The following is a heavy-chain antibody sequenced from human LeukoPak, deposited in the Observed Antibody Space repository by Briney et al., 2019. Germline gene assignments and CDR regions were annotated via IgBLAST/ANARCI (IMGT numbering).Heavy chain of an antibody. Sequence: SETLSLTCTVSGGSISSSTYYWGWIRQPPGKGLEWIGSIYYSGSTYYNPSLKSRVTISVDTSKNQFSLKLSSVTAADTAVYYCARQPDQDDAFDIWGQGTMVTVSS. CDR1: GGSISSSTYY. CDR2: IYYSGST. CDR3: ARQPDQDDAFDI. J-gene: IGHJ3*02. V-gene: IGHV4-39*01.